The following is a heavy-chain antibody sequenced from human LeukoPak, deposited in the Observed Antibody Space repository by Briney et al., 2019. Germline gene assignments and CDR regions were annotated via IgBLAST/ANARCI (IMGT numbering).Heavy chain of an antibody. D-gene: IGHD6-13*01. J-gene: IGHJ4*02. CDR3: ARSGGYSSSWSL. V-gene: IGHV4-59*11. Sequence: SETLSLTCTVSGVSMSNHYWSWLRQPPGKGLEWIGYIYYSGGTNYNPSLKSRVTISVDTSKNQFSLKLNSVTAADTAVYYCARSGGYSSSWSLWGQGTLVSVSS. CDR2: IYYSGGT. CDR1: GVSMSNHY.